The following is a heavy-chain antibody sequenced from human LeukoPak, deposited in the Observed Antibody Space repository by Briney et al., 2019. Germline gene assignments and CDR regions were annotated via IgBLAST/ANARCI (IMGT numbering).Heavy chain of an antibody. CDR3: ARERRFSNWFDP. J-gene: IGHJ5*02. V-gene: IGHV3-21*01. D-gene: IGHD3-3*01. CDR1: GFTVSSNY. CDR2: ISSSSSYI. Sequence: GGSLRLSCAASGFTVSSNYMSWVRQAPGKGLEWVSSISSSSSYIYYADSVKGRFTISRDNAKNSLYLQMNSLRAEDTAVYYCARERRFSNWFDPWGQGTLVTVSS.